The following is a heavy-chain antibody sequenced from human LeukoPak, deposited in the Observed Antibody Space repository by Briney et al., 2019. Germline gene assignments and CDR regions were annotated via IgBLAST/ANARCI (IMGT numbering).Heavy chain of an antibody. Sequence: PSETLSLTCTVSGASISSYYWNWIRQPPGKGLEWVGYIYTSGSTNYNPSLKSRVTISVDTSKNQFSLKLSSVTAADTAVYYCARLSSPRLVVWFDPWGQGTLVTVSS. CDR2: IYTSGST. J-gene: IGHJ5*02. CDR1: GASISSYY. CDR3: ARLSSPRLVVWFDP. V-gene: IGHV4-4*09. D-gene: IGHD6-19*01.